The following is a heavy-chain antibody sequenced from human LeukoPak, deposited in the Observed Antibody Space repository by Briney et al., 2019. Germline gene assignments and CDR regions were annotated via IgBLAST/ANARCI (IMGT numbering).Heavy chain of an antibody. V-gene: IGHV3-23*01. CDR3: AKLNSYGDY. Sequence: PGGSLRLSCTVSGSTFRNHGMSWVRQAPGKGLEWVATISGNGGSTYYPDSVKGRFTISRDNSKSMVYLQMDRLRAEDTATYYCAKLNSYGDYWGQGTLVTISS. CDR1: GSTFRNHG. CDR2: ISGNGGST. J-gene: IGHJ4*02. D-gene: IGHD5-18*01.